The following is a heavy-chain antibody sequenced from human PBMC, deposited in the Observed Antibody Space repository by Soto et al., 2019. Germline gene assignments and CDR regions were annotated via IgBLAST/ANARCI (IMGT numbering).Heavy chain of an antibody. CDR3: VRGSNDWAGVDF. J-gene: IGHJ4*02. CDR2: INTDGSSR. V-gene: IGHV3-74*01. Sequence: PGGSLRLSCAASGFSFSSYWMHWVRQDPGTGLVWVSRINTDGSSRDYADSVKGRLTISRDNTKNTLYLQMNNLGVDDTALYYCVRGSNDWAGVDFWGLGTLVTVSS. D-gene: IGHD3-9*01. CDR1: GFSFSSYW.